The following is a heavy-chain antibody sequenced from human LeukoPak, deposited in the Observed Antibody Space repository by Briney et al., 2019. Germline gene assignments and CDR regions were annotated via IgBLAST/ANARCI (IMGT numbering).Heavy chain of an antibody. V-gene: IGHV1-8*01. Sequence: VASVKVSCKASGYTFTSYDINWVRQATGQGLEWMGWMNPNSGNTGYAQKLQGRVTMTTDTSTSTAYMELRSLRSDDTAVYYCARAPIVATITGYYYYYMDVWGKGTTVTVSS. CDR1: GYTFTSYD. J-gene: IGHJ6*03. D-gene: IGHD5-12*01. CDR3: ARAPIVATITGYYYYYMDV. CDR2: MNPNSGNT.